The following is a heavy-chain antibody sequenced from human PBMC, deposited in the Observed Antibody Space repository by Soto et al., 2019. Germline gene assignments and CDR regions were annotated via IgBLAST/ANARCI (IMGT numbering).Heavy chain of an antibody. Sequence: VQLLESGGALVQPGGSLRLSCAASGFTFSSCAIYWVRQAPGKGLEWVSTISNDGDRYYADSVEGRFTISRDNSKDTLYLQMNSLRAEDTAVYYCAKPKYRGVVLNVWGQGTTVTVSS. D-gene: IGHD3-10*01. V-gene: IGHV3-23*01. CDR3: AKPKYRGVVLNV. CDR2: ISNDGDR. J-gene: IGHJ6*02. CDR1: GFTFSSCA.